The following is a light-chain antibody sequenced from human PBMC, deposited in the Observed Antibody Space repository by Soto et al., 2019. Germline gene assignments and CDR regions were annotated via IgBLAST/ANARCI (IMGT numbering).Light chain of an antibody. J-gene: IGKJ2*01. CDR1: QSVSTY. V-gene: IGKV3-11*01. Sequence: EIVLTQSPATLSLSPGERATLSCRASQSVSTYLAWYQQKPGQAPRLLIYDASHRATGIPARFSGSGSGTAFTLTISSLEPEDFAVYYCQQRSKWPQTFGQGNKLEIK. CDR3: QQRSKWPQT. CDR2: DAS.